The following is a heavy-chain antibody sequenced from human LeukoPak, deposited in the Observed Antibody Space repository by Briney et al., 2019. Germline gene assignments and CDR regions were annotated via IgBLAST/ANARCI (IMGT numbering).Heavy chain of an antibody. CDR3: AKVANYHYGSESYYFFEH. CDR1: GFTFSDYY. V-gene: IGHV3-11*01. J-gene: IGHJ4*02. D-gene: IGHD3-10*01. CDR2: ISSSCSTI. Sequence: GGSLRLSCAASGFTFSDYYMSWIRQAPGKGLEWVSYISSSCSTIYYADSVKGRFTISRDNAKNSLYLQMNRLRAEDTAVYYCAKVANYHYGSESYYFFEHWGQGTPVTASS.